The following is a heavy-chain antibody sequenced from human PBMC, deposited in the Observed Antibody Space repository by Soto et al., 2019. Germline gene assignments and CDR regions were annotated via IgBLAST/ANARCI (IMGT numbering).Heavy chain of an antibody. Sequence: ASVKVSCKASGGTFSSYAISWVRQAPGQGLEWMGGIIPIFGTANYAQKFQGRVTITADESTSTAYMELSSLRSEDTAVYYCARYDFWSGYYTPNYYYMDVWGKGTTVTVSS. V-gene: IGHV1-69*13. D-gene: IGHD3-3*01. CDR3: ARYDFWSGYYTPNYYYMDV. CDR2: IIPIFGTA. CDR1: GGTFSSYA. J-gene: IGHJ6*03.